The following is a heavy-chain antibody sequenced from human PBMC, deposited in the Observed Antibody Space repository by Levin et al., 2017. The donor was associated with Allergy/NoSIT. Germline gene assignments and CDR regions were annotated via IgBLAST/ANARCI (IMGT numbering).Heavy chain of an antibody. D-gene: IGHD6-19*01. CDR2: IWYDGSNK. CDR3: ARDEGIAVAGTVQH. CDR1: GFTFSSYG. V-gene: IGHV3-33*01. Sequence: GGSLRLSCAASGFTFSSYGMHWVRQAPGKGLEWVAVIWYDGSNKYYADSVKGRFTISRDNSKNTLYLQMNSLRAEDTAVYYCARDEGIAVAGTVQHWGQGTLVTVSS. J-gene: IGHJ1*01.